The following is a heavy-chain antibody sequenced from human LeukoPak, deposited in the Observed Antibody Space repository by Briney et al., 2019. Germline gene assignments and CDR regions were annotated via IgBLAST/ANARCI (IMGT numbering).Heavy chain of an antibody. CDR1: GFTFSSYA. CDR3: AKGGTRFSFDY. CDR2: IGDSGDNT. D-gene: IGHD1-14*01. Sequence: GGSLRLSCAASGFTFSSYAMSWVRQAPGKGLEWVSAIGDSGDNTYYADSVKGRFTISRDDSKNTLYLQMNSLRAEDTAEYYCAKGGTRFSFDYWGQGTLVTVSS. V-gene: IGHV3-23*01. J-gene: IGHJ4*02.